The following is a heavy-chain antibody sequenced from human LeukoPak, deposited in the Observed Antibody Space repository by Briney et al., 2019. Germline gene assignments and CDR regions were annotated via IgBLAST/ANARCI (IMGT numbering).Heavy chain of an antibody. CDR2: ISRSGNT. CDR3: ARIIWGIYSRRSAFDI. J-gene: IGHJ3*02. D-gene: IGHD1-26*01. Sequence: AETLSLTCAVYGGSFSGYYWSWIRQPPGKGLEWIGEISRSGNTKYNPSLKSRLTISVDTTKNQFSLKLSSVTAADTAVYYCARIIWGIYSRRSAFDIWGQGTMVTVSS. CDR1: GGSFSGYY. V-gene: IGHV4-34*01.